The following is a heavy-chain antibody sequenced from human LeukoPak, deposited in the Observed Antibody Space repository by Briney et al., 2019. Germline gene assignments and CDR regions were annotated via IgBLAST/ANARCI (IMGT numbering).Heavy chain of an antibody. Sequence: ASVKVSCKASGGTFSSYAISWVRQAPGQGLEWMGRIIPILGIANYAQKFQGRVTITADKSTSTAYMELSSPRSEDTAVYYCAGTSSSSSGFYFDYWGQGTLVTVSS. CDR2: IIPILGIA. CDR3: AGTSSSSSGFYFDY. V-gene: IGHV1-69*04. D-gene: IGHD6-19*01. J-gene: IGHJ4*02. CDR1: GGTFSSYA.